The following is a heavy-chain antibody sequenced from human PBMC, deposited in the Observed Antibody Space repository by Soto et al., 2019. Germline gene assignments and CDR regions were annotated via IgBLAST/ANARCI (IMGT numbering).Heavy chain of an antibody. J-gene: IGHJ6*02. V-gene: IGHV3-11*01. CDR3: VRGNFYYGMDV. CDR1: GFTFSDYY. CDR2: MSGSGDAI. Sequence: VGSLRLSYTTAGFTFSDYYMTRVRQAPGKGLEWISYMSGSGDAIYYADSVKGRFTISRDNAKNSLHLEMNSLRVEDTAVYYCVRGNFYYGMDVWGQGTTVTVSS.